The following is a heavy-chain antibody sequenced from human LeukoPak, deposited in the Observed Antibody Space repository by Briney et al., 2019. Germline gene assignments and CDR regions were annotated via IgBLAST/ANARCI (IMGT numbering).Heavy chain of an antibody. CDR3: ARTILIVVVVAATVFRVVEKTYFDL. CDR2: ISAYNGNT. V-gene: IGHV1-18*01. CDR1: GYTFTSYG. D-gene: IGHD2-15*01. Sequence: ASVKVSCKASGYTFTSYGISWVRQAPGQGLEWMGWISAYNGNTDYAQKLQGRVTMTTDTSTSTAYMELRSLRSDDTAVYYCARTILIVVVVAATVFRVVEKTYFDLWGRGTLVTVSS. J-gene: IGHJ2*01.